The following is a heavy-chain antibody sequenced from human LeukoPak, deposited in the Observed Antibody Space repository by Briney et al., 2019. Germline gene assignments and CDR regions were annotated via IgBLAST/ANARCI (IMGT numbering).Heavy chain of an antibody. CDR3: ARHLEQQLGFDP. V-gene: IGHV3-11*04. CDR2: ISSSAITI. CDR1: GFIFSDYY. Sequence: GGSLRLSCAASGFIFSDYYMSWIRQAPGKGLEWLSYISSSAITISYADSVKGRFTISRDNAKNSLYLQIHSLRAEDTAVYYCARHLEQQLGFDPWGQGTLVTVSS. D-gene: IGHD6-13*01. J-gene: IGHJ5*02.